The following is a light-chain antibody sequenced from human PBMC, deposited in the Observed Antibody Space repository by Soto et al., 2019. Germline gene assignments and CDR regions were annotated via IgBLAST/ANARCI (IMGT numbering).Light chain of an antibody. CDR2: GAS. Sequence: DIVSTHPPCTPTLYPGERGARXXRASQRVSRNYVAWYQQTPGQAPRLXXSGASTRATGTPARFSGSGSGTDFTLTISSLQPEDFAVYYCQQYTNWPPITFGQGTRLEIK. V-gene: IGKV3D-15*01. CDR1: QRVSRN. CDR3: QQYTNWPPIT. J-gene: IGKJ5*01.